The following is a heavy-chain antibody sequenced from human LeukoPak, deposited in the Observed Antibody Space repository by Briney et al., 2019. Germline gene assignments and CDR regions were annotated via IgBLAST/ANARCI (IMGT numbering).Heavy chain of an antibody. V-gene: IGHV4-39*07. Sequence: PSETLSLTCTVSGGSISSSSYYWGWIRQPPGKGLEWIGSIYYSGSTYYNPSLKSRVTISVDTSKNQFSLKLSSVTAADTAVYYCARGRRSSGALLFGGGGNWFDPWGQGTLVTVSS. CDR1: GGSISSSSYY. D-gene: IGHD2-15*01. CDR3: ARGRRSSGALLFGGGGNWFDP. J-gene: IGHJ5*02. CDR2: IYYSGST.